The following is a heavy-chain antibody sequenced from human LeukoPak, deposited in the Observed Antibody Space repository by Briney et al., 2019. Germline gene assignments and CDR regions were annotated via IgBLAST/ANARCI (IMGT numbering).Heavy chain of an antibody. V-gene: IGHV3-30*18. CDR3: AKGRVRGAAGYYGMDV. CDR2: ISYDGSNK. Sequence: GRSLRLSCAASGFTFSSYGMHWVRQAPGKGLEWVAVISYDGSNKYYADSVKGRFTISRDNSKNTLYLQMSSLRAEDTAVYYCAKGRVRGAAGYYGMDVWGQGTTVTVSS. D-gene: IGHD3-10*01. CDR1: GFTFSSYG. J-gene: IGHJ6*02.